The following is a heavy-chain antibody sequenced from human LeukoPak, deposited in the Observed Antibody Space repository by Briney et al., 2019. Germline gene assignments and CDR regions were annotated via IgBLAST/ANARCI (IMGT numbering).Heavy chain of an antibody. V-gene: IGHV1-69*04. CDR1: GGTFSSYA. CDR3: ARGTRSVVLEPAASLDY. Sequence: SVKVSCKASGGTFSSYAISWVRQAPGQGLEWMGRIIPILGIANYAQKFQGRVTITADKSTSTAYKELSSLRSDDTAVYYCARGTRSVVLEPAASLDYWGQGTLVTVSS. CDR2: IIPILGIA. J-gene: IGHJ4*02. D-gene: IGHD2-2*01.